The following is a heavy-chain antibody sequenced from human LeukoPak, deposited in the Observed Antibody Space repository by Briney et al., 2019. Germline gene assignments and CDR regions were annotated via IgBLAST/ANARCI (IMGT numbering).Heavy chain of an antibody. CDR2: INPSGGST. CDR1: GYTFTSYD. CDR3: ARGRDSKYYYGSGSYLP. D-gene: IGHD3-10*01. V-gene: IGHV1-46*01. J-gene: IGHJ5*02. Sequence: GASVRVSCKASGYTFTSYDINWVRQATGQGLEWMGIINPSGGSTSYAQKFQGRVTMTRDTSTSTVYMELSSLRSEDTAVYYCARGRDSKYYYGSGSYLPWGQGTLVTVSS.